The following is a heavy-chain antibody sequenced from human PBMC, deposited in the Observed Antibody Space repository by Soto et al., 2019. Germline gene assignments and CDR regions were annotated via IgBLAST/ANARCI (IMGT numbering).Heavy chain of an antibody. D-gene: IGHD3-22*01. CDR2: IYYSGST. CDR3: ARRLYYDSSGFEGGGMDV. CDR1: GGSISSSSYY. V-gene: IGHV4-39*01. J-gene: IGHJ6*02. Sequence: QLQLQESGPGLVKPSETLSLTCTVSGGSISSSSYYWGWIRQPPGKGLEWIGSIYYSGSTYYNPSRKSRVTIPLDTSKNQFSLKLSSVTAADTAVYYCARRLYYDSSGFEGGGMDVWGQGTTVTVSS.